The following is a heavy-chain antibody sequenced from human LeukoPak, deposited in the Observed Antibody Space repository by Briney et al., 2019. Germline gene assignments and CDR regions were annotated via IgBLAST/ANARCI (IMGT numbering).Heavy chain of an antibody. CDR1: GFTFSHYG. J-gene: IGHJ4*02. CDR3: AKDAQRGFDYSNSLQY. Sequence: GRSLILSCAASGFTFSHYGMHWVRQAPGKGLEWVAVIWSDGTNQFYADSVKGRFTISRDDSQKTVFLQMSSLRAEGTAIYYCAKDAQRGFDYSNSLQYWGQGTLVTVSS. D-gene: IGHD4-11*01. V-gene: IGHV3-33*06. CDR2: IWSDGTNQ.